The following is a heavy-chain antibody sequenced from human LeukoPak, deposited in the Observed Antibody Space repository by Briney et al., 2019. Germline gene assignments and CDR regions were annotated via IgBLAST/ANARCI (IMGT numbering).Heavy chain of an antibody. CDR1: GGLISSYH. CDR3: ARGITMVRGAPLTNWFDP. J-gene: IGHJ5*02. CDR2: NSYSWSP. V-gene: IGHV4-59*13. Sequence: PSETVSLICSVCGGLISSYHWSWIRQPPGKALVWIGNNSYSWSPNYNPSIKSRVTISVDPSKNPFSLNRSSVTAAETALYYCARGITMVRGAPLTNWFDPWGQGTLVTVSS. D-gene: IGHD3-10*01.